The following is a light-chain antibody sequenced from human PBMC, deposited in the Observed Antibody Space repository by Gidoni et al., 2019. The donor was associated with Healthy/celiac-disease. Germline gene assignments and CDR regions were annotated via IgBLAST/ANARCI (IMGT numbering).Light chain of an antibody. Sequence: LQMTQSPSSVSASVGDRVTITCRASQGISSWLHWYQQKPGKAPKLLIYAASSLQSGVPSRFSGSGAGTDFTLTISSLQPEDFATYYGQQANSFAITFGGGTKVEIK. CDR3: QQANSFAIT. J-gene: IGKJ4*01. CDR2: AAS. V-gene: IGKV1-12*01. CDR1: QGISSW.